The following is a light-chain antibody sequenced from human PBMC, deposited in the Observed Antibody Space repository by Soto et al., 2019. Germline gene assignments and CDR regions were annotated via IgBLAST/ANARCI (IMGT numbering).Light chain of an antibody. V-gene: IGKV3-20*01. CDR2: GSS. CDR1: QSISSNY. J-gene: IGKJ1*01. Sequence: EIVLTQSPGTLSLSPGERATLSCWASQSISSNYLAWYQQKPGQPPRLLISGSSIRATGIPKRFSGSASGTNFTLTISSLEPEDFAVYYCQQYGSSPWTFGQGTKVDIK. CDR3: QQYGSSPWT.